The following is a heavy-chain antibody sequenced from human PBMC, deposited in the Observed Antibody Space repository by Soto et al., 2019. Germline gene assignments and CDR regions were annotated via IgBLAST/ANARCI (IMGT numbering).Heavy chain of an antibody. Sequence: SCKASGGTFSNYAMSWFRQAPGKGLEWVGFIRSKAYGGTTEYAASVKGRFTISRDDSKSIAYLQMNSLKTEDTAVYYCTRDAPMVRGVIITGYYYYGMEVWGQGTTVTVSS. CDR3: TRDAPMVRGVIITGYYYYGMEV. J-gene: IGHJ6*02. D-gene: IGHD3-10*01. CDR2: IRSKAYGGTT. CDR1: GGTFSNYA. V-gene: IGHV3-49*03.